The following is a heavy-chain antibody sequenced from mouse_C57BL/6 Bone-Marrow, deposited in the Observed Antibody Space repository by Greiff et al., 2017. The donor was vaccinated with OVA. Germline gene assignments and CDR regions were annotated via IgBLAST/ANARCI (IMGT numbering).Heavy chain of an antibody. Sequence: QVQLKQPGAELVKPGASVKLSCKASGYTFTSYWMQWVKQRPGQGLEWIGEIDPSDSYTNYNQKFKGKATLTVDTSSSTAYMQLSSLTSEDSAVYYCARRVYGSSPFDYWGQGTTLTVSS. J-gene: IGHJ2*01. D-gene: IGHD1-1*01. CDR3: ARRVYGSSPFDY. CDR1: GYTFTSYW. CDR2: IDPSDSYT. V-gene: IGHV1-50*01.